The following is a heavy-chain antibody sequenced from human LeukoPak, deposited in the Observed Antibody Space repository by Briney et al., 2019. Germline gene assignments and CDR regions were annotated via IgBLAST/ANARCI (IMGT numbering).Heavy chain of an antibody. Sequence: GGSLRLSCAASGFTFSSYSMNWVRQAPGKGLEWVSSISSSSSYIYYADSVKGRFTISRDNAKNSLYLQMNSLRAEDTAVYYCARGCRGWYYYYYYYMDVWGKGTTVTVSS. CDR3: ARGCRGWYYYYYYYMDV. V-gene: IGHV3-21*01. J-gene: IGHJ6*03. D-gene: IGHD6-19*01. CDR1: GFTFSSYS. CDR2: ISSSSSYI.